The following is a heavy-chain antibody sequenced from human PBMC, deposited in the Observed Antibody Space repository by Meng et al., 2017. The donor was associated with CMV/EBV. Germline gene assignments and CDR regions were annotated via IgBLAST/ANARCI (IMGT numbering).Heavy chain of an antibody. CDR2: INPNSGGT. CDR3: ARASSGYGSAFDI. J-gene: IGHJ3*02. Sequence: ASVKVSCKASGYTFTGYYMHWVRQAPGQGLEWMGWINPNSGGTNYAQKFQGRVTMTRDTSISTAYMELSRLRSDDTAVHYCARASSGYGSAFDIWGQGTMVTVSS. D-gene: IGHD3-22*01. V-gene: IGHV1-2*02. CDR1: GYTFTGYY.